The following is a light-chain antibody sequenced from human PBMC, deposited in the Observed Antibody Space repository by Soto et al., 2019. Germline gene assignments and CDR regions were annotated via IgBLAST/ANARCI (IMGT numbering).Light chain of an antibody. CDR1: QSVSSN. V-gene: IGKV3-15*01. CDR3: QQYTNWPPRYT. J-gene: IGKJ2*01. Sequence: EIVMTQSPATLSVSPGERATLSCRSSQSVSSNLAWYQQKPGQAPRLLIYGASTRATGIPARFSGSGSGTAFTLTISILQSEDFAVYYCQQYTNWPPRYTFGQGTKLEIK. CDR2: GAS.